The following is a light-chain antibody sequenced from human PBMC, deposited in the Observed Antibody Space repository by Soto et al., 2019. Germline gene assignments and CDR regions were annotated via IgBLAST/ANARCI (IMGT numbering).Light chain of an antibody. J-gene: IGKJ2*01. V-gene: IGKV1-39*01. CDR2: TAA. Sequence: IHMTQSPSSLSASVGDRVTITCRASQRITTYLNWYQQKPGKAPKLLISTAATLQGGVPSRFSGSGSGTDCTLTITTLQPEDFATYCCQQSYSTPYTFGQGTKLEIK. CDR1: QRITTY. CDR3: QQSYSTPYT.